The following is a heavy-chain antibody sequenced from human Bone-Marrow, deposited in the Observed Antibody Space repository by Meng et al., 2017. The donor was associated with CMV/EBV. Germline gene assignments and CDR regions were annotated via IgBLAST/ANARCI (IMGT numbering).Heavy chain of an antibody. CDR3: AKDSQWLVRGIDY. Sequence: GGSLRLSCAASGFTFDDYGMSWVRQAPGKGLEWVSGINWNGGSTGYADSVKGRFTISRDNAKNSLYLQINSLRAEDTALYYGAKDSQWLVRGIDYWGQGTLVTVSS. D-gene: IGHD6-19*01. J-gene: IGHJ4*02. CDR2: INWNGGST. V-gene: IGHV3-20*04. CDR1: GFTFDDYG.